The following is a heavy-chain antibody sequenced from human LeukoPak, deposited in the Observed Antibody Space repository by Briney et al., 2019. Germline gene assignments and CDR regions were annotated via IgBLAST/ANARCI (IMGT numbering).Heavy chain of an antibody. V-gene: IGHV1-18*01. CDR1: GYTFTSYG. CDR2: ISAYNGNT. J-gene: IGHJ5*02. CDR3: ARDQGYRYFRRTSCSNWFDP. Sequence: ASVKVSCKASGYTFTSYGISWVRQAPGQGLEWMGWISAYNGNTNYAQKLQGRVTMTTDTSTSTAYMELRSLRSDDTAVYYCARDQGYRYFRRTSCSNWFDPWGQGTLVTVSS. D-gene: IGHD2-2*01.